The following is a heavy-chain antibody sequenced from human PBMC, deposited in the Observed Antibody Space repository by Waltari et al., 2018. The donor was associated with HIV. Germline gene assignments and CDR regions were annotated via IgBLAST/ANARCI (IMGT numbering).Heavy chain of an antibody. CDR3: AREEYSGYVGHAFDV. J-gene: IGHJ3*01. D-gene: IGHD5-12*01. CDR2: ISRSSSFI. CDR1: GLTFGRCT. V-gene: IGHV3-21*02. Sequence: EMQLVESGGGQVEPGGSLRLAGGAAGLTFGRCTIKWVRQAPGKGLEWVSSISRSSSFIYNADSVKGRFTISRDNVKSSLYLQMNSLRTEDTAVYYCAREEYSGYVGHAFDVWGQGTMVTVSS.